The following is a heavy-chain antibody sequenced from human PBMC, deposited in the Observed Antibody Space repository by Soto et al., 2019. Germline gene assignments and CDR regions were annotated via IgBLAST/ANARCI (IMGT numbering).Heavy chain of an antibody. J-gene: IGHJ4*02. V-gene: IGHV1-18*04. CDR3: AREIRGSSGWYCDY. CDR1: CYTFTSYG. D-gene: IGHD6-19*01. CDR2: ISAYNGNT. Sequence: SVKVSFKASCYTFTSYGITWVRQAPGQGLEWMGWISAYNGNTNYAQKIQGRVTMTTDTSTSTAYMELRSLRSDDTAVYYCAREIRGSSGWYCDYWGQGTLVTVS.